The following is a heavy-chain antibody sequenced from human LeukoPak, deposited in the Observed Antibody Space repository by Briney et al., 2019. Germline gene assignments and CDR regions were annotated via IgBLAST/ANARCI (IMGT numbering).Heavy chain of an antibody. D-gene: IGHD3-16*01. CDR3: ARARPRGPYDYVWGSHDY. J-gene: IGHJ4*02. Sequence: GGSLRLSCAASGFTFSSYSMNWVRQAPGKGLEWVSYISSSSSTIYYADSVKGRFTISRDNAKNSLYLQMNCLRAEDTAVYYCARARPRGPYDYVWGSHDYWGQGTLVTVSS. V-gene: IGHV3-48*01. CDR2: ISSSSSTI. CDR1: GFTFSSYS.